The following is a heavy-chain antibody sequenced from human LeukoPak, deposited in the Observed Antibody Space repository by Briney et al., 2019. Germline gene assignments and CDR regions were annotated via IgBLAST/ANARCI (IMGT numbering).Heavy chain of an antibody. V-gene: IGHV3-21*01. CDR1: GFTFSSYS. Sequence: PGGSLRLSCAASGFTFSSYSMNWVRQAPGKGLEWVSSISSSSSYIYYADSVKGRFTISRDNAKNSLYLQMNSLRAEDTAVYYCARVGESELLLDYWGQGTLVTVSS. J-gene: IGHJ4*02. CDR3: ARVGESELLLDY. D-gene: IGHD2-15*01. CDR2: ISSSSSYI.